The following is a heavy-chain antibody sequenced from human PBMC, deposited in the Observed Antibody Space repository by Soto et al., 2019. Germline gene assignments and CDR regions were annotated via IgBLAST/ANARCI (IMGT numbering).Heavy chain of an antibody. V-gene: IGHV3-30*18. CDR1: GFTFSSYG. CDR2: ISYDGSNK. Sequence: HPGGSLRLSCAASGFTFSSYGMHWVRQAPGKGLEWVAVISYDGSNKYYADSVKGRFTISRDNSKNTLYLQMNSLRAEDTAVYYCAKDIGYSGSYYGFQPPNFDYWGQGTLVTVSS. D-gene: IGHD1-26*01. CDR3: AKDIGYSGSYYGFQPPNFDY. J-gene: IGHJ4*02.